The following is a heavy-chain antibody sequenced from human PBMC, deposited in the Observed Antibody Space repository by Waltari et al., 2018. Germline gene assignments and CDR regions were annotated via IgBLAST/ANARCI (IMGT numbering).Heavy chain of an antibody. Sequence: EVQLLESGGGLVQPGGSLRLSCAASGFTFSSYAMSWVRQAPGKGLEWVSAISGSGGSTYYADSVKGRFTISRDNSKNTLYLQMNSLRAEDTAVYYCAKDQGGFTFGGVIQYDYWGQGTLVTVSS. CDR2: ISGSGGST. CDR1: GFTFSSYA. V-gene: IGHV3-23*01. J-gene: IGHJ4*02. D-gene: IGHD3-16*02. CDR3: AKDQGGFTFGGVIQYDY.